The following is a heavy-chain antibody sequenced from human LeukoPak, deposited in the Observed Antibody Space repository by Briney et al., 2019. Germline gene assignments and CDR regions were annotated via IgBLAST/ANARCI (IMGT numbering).Heavy chain of an antibody. CDR3: ARVMIVVVPNAFDI. Sequence: SETLSLTCTVSGYSISSGYYWGWIRQPPGKGLEWIGSISYSGSTYYNPSLKSRVTISVDTSKNQFSLKLSSVTAADTAVYYCARVMIVVVPNAFDIWGQGTMVTVSS. CDR2: ISYSGST. J-gene: IGHJ3*02. CDR1: GYSISSGYY. V-gene: IGHV4-38-2*02. D-gene: IGHD3-22*01.